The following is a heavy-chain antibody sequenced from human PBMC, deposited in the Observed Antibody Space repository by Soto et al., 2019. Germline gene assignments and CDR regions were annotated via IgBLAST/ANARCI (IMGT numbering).Heavy chain of an antibody. D-gene: IGHD2-2*01. V-gene: IGHV3-15*01. Sequence: GGSLRLSCTVSGFTFSNAWMTWVRQAPGKGLEWVGRIKSKTDDGTTDYAAPVKGRFTISRDDSRNTLYLQMNSLKTEDTAVYYCTTDSSSWAYYYYYGMDVWGQGTTVTAP. CDR1: GFTFSNAW. J-gene: IGHJ6*02. CDR3: TTDSSSWAYYYYYGMDV. CDR2: IKSKTDDGTT.